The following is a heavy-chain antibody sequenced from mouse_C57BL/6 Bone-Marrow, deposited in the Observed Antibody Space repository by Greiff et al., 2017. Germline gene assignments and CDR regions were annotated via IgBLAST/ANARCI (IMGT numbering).Heavy chain of an antibody. CDR2: IYPRSGNT. J-gene: IGHJ3*01. D-gene: IGHD2-3*01. CDR3: AREVAYDGYYLAY. CDR1: GYTFTSYG. V-gene: IGHV1-81*01. Sequence: QVQLQQSGAELARPGASVKLSCKASGYTFTSYGISWVKQRTGQGLEWIGEIYPRSGNTYYNEKFKGKATLTADKSSSTAYMELRSLTSEDSAVYFCAREVAYDGYYLAYWGQGTLVTVS.